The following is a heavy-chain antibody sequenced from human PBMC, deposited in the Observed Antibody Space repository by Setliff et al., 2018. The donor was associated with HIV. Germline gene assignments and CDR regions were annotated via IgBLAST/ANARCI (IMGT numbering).Heavy chain of an antibody. CDR2: INTDGSSI. CDR1: GFTFDDYA. CDR3: AKDRSVRDYNYHYLDV. J-gene: IGHJ6*03. D-gene: IGHD2-15*01. Sequence: GGSLRLSCTASGFTFDDYAMHWVRQAPGKGLVWVSRINTDGSSISHADSVKGRFTISRDNAKNSLYLQMNSLRDEDTALYYCAKDRSVRDYNYHYLDVWGKGTTVTVSS. V-gene: IGHV3-9*01.